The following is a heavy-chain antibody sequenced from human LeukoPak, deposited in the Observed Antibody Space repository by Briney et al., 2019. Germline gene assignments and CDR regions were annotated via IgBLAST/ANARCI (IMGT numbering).Heavy chain of an antibody. CDR2: IIPIFGIA. V-gene: IGHV1-69*04. Sequence: SVKVSCKASGGTFSSYAISWVRQAPGQGLEWMGRIIPIFGIADYAQRFQGRVTITADKSTSTAYMELSSLRSEDTAVYYCAREGYYDSSGYYPPAYYFDYWGQGTLVTVSS. CDR1: GGTFSSYA. J-gene: IGHJ4*02. CDR3: AREGYYDSSGYYPPAYYFDY. D-gene: IGHD3-22*01.